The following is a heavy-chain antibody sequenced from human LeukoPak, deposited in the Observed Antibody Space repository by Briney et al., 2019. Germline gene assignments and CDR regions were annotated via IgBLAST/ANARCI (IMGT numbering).Heavy chain of an antibody. CDR3: ARAEDSAMFK. Sequence: ASVKVSCKASGYTFTSYYMHWVRQAPGQGLEWMGIINPSGGTTSYAQKFQDRITMTRDTSTSTVYMELSSLRSEDTAVYYCARAEDSAMFKWDQGTLVTVSS. V-gene: IGHV1-46*01. CDR1: GYTFTSYY. J-gene: IGHJ4*02. D-gene: IGHD5-18*01. CDR2: INPSGGTT.